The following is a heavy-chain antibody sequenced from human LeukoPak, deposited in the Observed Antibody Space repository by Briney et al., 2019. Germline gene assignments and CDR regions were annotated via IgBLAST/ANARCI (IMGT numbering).Heavy chain of an antibody. D-gene: IGHD2-15*01. V-gene: IGHV3-23*01. CDR1: GFTFSSYA. J-gene: IGHJ4*02. CDR3: AIGLVGYSVFDY. CDR2: ISGSGGSP. Sequence: GGSLRLSCAASGFTFSSYAMSWVRQAPGKGLEWVSGISGSGGSPYYADSVRGRFTISRDNSKNTLYLQMNSPRAEDTAVYYCAIGLVGYSVFDYWGQGTLVTVSS.